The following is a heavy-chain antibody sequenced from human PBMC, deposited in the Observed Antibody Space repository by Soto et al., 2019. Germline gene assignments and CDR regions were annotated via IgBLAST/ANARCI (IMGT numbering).Heavy chain of an antibody. D-gene: IGHD3-10*01. CDR1: GFSLTTRGVG. Sequence: QITLKESGPTLVKPTQTLTLTCTFSGFSLTTRGVGVGWIRQPPGKALEWLALIYWDDDKGYSPSLKSRLTITKDPSENQVVLTLPNMDPVDTATYYCAHVPGSGQLLYSYYYYMDVWGKGATVAVS. V-gene: IGHV2-5*02. J-gene: IGHJ6*03. CDR2: IYWDDDK. CDR3: AHVPGSGQLLYSYYYYMDV.